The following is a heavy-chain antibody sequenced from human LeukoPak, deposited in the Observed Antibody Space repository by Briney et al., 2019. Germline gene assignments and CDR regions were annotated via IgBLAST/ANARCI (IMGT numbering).Heavy chain of an antibody. D-gene: IGHD1-20*01. V-gene: IGHV3-48*03. CDR1: GYTFSSYE. CDR3: ATCVITGTTYWFDP. J-gene: IGHJ5*02. CDR2: ISSSGRTV. Sequence: GGSLRLSCATSGYTFSSYEMKWVRQAPGKGLEWASYISSSGRTVYYADSVKGRFTISRDNAKDSLYLQMNSLRAEDTAVYYCATCVITGTTYWFDPWGQGTLVTVSS.